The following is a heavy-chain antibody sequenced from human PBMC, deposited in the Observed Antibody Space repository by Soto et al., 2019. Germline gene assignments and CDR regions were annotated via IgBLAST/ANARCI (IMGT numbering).Heavy chain of an antibody. CDR2: IYYSGST. D-gene: IGHD6-6*01. V-gene: IGHV4-39*01. CDR1: GGSISSSSYY. Sequence: SETLSLTCTVSGGSISSSSYYWGWIRQPPGKGLEWIGSIYYSGSTYYNPSLKSRVTISVDTSKNQFSLKLSSVTAADTAVYYCARRRGIAARPYYYYYGMDVWGQGTTVTVSS. J-gene: IGHJ6*02. CDR3: ARRRGIAARPYYYYYGMDV.